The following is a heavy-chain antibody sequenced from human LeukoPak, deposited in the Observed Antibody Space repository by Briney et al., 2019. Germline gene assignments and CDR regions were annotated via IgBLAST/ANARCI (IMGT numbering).Heavy chain of an antibody. V-gene: IGHV4-39*07. CDR3: ARDSKGNRNDRDYYFDY. J-gene: IGHJ4*02. Sequence: SETLSLTCTVSGGSISSSSYYWGWIRQPPGKGLEWIGSIYYSGSTYYNPSLKSRVTISVDTSKNQFSLKLSSVTAADTAVYYCARDSKGNRNDRDYYFDYWGQGTLGTVSS. CDR1: GGSISSSSYY. D-gene: IGHD1-20*01. CDR2: IYYSGST.